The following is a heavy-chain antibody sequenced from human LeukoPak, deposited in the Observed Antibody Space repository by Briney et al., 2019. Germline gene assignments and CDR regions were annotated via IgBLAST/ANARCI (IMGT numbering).Heavy chain of an antibody. CDR1: GYTFTSYD. D-gene: IGHD5-12*01. J-gene: IGHJ4*02. CDR2: MNPNSGNT. CDR3: ARAPLYSGYDSRGYFDY. V-gene: IGHV1-8*03. Sequence: GASVMVSCKASGYTFTSYDINWVRQATGQGLEWMGWMNPNSGNTGYAQKFQGRVTITRNTSISTAYMELSSLRSEDTAVYYCARAPLYSGYDSRGYFDYWGQGTLVTVSS.